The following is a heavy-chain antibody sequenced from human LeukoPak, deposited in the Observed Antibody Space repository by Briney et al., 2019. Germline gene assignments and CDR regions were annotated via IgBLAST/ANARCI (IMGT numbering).Heavy chain of an antibody. Sequence: SETLSLTCTVSGGSISSYYWSWIRQPPGKGLEWIGYIYYSGSTNYNPSLKSRVTISVDTSKNQFSLKLSSVTAADTAVYYCAGHISEQQLESYWFDPWGQGTLVTVSS. D-gene: IGHD6-13*01. J-gene: IGHJ5*02. CDR3: AGHISEQQLESYWFDP. CDR2: IYYSGST. CDR1: GGSISSYY. V-gene: IGHV4-59*08.